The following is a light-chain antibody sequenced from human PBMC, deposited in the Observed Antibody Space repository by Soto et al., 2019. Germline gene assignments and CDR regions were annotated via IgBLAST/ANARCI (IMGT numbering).Light chain of an antibody. V-gene: IGLV1-40*01. CDR2: GNS. CDR3: QSYDSSLTGPKVL. CDR1: SSNIGAGYD. J-gene: IGLJ2*01. Sequence: QSALTQPPSVSGAPGQRVTISCTGGSSNIGAGYDVHWYQQFPGTAPKLLIYGNSNRPSGVPARFSGSKSGSSASLAITGLQAEDEADYYCQSYDSSLTGPKVLFGGGTKLTVL.